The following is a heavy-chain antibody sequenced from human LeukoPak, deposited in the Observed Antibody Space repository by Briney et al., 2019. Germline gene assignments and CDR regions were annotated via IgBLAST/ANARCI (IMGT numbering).Heavy chain of an antibody. J-gene: IGHJ6*02. CDR3: AKWAGAFYYYYGMDV. Sequence: QAGGSLRLSCAASGFTFSSYAMSWVRQAPGKGLEWVSAISGSGGSTYYADSVKGRFTISRDNSKNTLYLQMNNLRAEDTAVYYCAKWAGAFYYYYGMDVWGQGTTVTVSS. CDR2: ISGSGGST. V-gene: IGHV3-23*01. D-gene: IGHD3-10*01. CDR1: GFTFSSYA.